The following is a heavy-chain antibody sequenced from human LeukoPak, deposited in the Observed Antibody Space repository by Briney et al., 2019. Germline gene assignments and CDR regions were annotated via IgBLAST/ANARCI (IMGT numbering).Heavy chain of an antibody. CDR2: INPNSGGT. Sequence: ASVKVSCKASGYTFTGYHIHWVRQAPGQGLEWMGWINPNSGGTNYAQKFQGRVTMTRDTSIGTAYMELTRLRSDDTAVYYCARVFDNWNYGRYAEYFQHWGQGTLVTVSS. CDR1: GYTFTGYH. V-gene: IGHV1-2*02. J-gene: IGHJ1*01. D-gene: IGHD1-7*01. CDR3: ARVFDNWNYGRYAEYFQH.